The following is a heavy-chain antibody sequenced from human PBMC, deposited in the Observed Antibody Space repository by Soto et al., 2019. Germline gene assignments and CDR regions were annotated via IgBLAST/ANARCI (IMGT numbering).Heavy chain of an antibody. CDR1: GLTFSHAY. CDR2: IKDGSNGGPT. D-gene: IGHD3-16*02. Sequence: DVQLVESGGGLVKPGGSLRLSCVASGLTFSHAYMSWVRQAPGKGLEWVGRIKDGSNGGPTDYGAPVNGRFTISRDDSKNTLYLQMNSLKTEDTAVYYCATEGIVNMRWWHNGLDVWGQGTTVTVSS. CDR3: ATEGIVNMRWWHNGLDV. J-gene: IGHJ6*02. V-gene: IGHV3-15*01.